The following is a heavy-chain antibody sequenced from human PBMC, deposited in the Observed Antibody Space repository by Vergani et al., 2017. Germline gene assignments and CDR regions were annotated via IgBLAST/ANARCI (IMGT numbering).Heavy chain of an antibody. V-gene: IGHV1-46*01. J-gene: IGHJ4*02. D-gene: IGHD2-15*01. CDR1: GYIFTNYY. CDR3: ARSIGYCTSGSCRPYYFDL. Sequence: QVQLVQSGAAVKKPGASAKVSCTASGYIFTNYYMHWLRLAPGQGFQWMGVVNFVTGAATSPQKFEGRITMTRDTSTATFYMDLSSLKYEDTAIYYCARSIGYCTSGSCRPYYFDLWVQGTLVTVSS. CDR2: VNFVTGAA.